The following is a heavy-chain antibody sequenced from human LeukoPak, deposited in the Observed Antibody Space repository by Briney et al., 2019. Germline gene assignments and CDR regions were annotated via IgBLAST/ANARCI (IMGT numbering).Heavy chain of an antibody. CDR3: ARPIAAAGGSDAFDI. Sequence: GGSLRLSCAASGFTFSDYYMSWIRQAPGKGLEWVSYISSSGSTIYYADSVKGRFTISRDSAKNSLYLQMNSLRAEDTAVYYCARPIAAAGGSDAFDIWGQGTMVTVSS. D-gene: IGHD6-13*01. V-gene: IGHV3-11*01. J-gene: IGHJ3*02. CDR2: ISSSGSTI. CDR1: GFTFSDYY.